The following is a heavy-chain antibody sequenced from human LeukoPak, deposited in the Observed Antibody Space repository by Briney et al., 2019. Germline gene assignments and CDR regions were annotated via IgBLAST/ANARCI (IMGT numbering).Heavy chain of an antibody. CDR1: GYTFTGYY. J-gene: IGHJ5*02. V-gene: IGHV1-2*02. CDR2: INPNSGGT. CDR3: ARDGIAAADTRGNWFDP. Sequence: ASVKVSCKASGYTFTGYYIHWVRQAPGQGLEWMGWINPNSGGTNYAQKFQGRVTMTRDTSISTAYMELSRLRSDDTAVYYCARDGIAAADTRGNWFDPWGQGTLVTVSS. D-gene: IGHD6-13*01.